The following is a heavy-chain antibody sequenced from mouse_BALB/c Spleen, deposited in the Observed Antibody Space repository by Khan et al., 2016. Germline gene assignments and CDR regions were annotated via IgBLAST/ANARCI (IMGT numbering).Heavy chain of an antibody. J-gene: IGHJ4*01. D-gene: IGHD1-2*01. CDR2: ISYSGST. V-gene: IGHV3-2*02. CDR1: GYSITSDYA. CDR3: ARTPTAYYTMDY. Sequence: EVQLQESGPGLVKPSQSLSLTCTVTGYSITSDYAWNWIRQFPGNKLEWMGYISYSGSTRYYPSLKSRISFTRDTSKNQFFLPLNSVTTEDTAKYYCARTPTAYYTMDYWGQGTSVTVSS.